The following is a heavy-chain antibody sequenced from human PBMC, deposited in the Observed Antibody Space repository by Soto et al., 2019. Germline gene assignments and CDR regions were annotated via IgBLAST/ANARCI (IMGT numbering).Heavy chain of an antibody. Sequence: SETLSLTCAVSGGSISTGFYSWSWIRQPPGKGLEWIGYIYYGGTTFYNPSLKSRVTLSVDTSKNQFSLKVSSVTAADTAVYFCARVATSDHFDLWGQGTLVTVSS. J-gene: IGHJ4*02. CDR3: ARVATSDHFDL. D-gene: IGHD1-26*01. CDR2: IYYGGTT. V-gene: IGHV4-30-2*01. CDR1: GGSISTGFYS.